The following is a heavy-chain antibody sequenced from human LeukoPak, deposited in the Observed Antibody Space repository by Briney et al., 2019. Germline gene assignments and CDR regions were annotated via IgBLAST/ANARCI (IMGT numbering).Heavy chain of an antibody. V-gene: IGHV3-23*01. CDR3: AKDLTSGGPRGNYMDV. CDR2: ISGSGTNT. D-gene: IGHD3-10*01. Sequence: GGSLRLSCAASGFTFSSYAMSWVRQAPGKGLEWVSAISGSGTNTYYADSVKGRFTISRDNSKNTLYLQMNSLRAEDTAVYYCAKDLTSGGPRGNYMDVWGKGTTVTISS. J-gene: IGHJ6*03. CDR1: GFTFSSYA.